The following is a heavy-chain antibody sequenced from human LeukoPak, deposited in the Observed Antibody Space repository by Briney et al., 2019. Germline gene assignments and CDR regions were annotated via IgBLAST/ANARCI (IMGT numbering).Heavy chain of an antibody. CDR2: IYYTGST. D-gene: IGHD6-13*01. Sequence: PSETLSLTCTVSGGSISRYYWTWIRQPAGKGLEWIGRIYYTGSTNYSPSLKSRVTMSVDTSKNQFSLELSSVTAADTAVYYCARVTSSWSLDNWGQGTLVTVSS. CDR3: ARVTSSWSLDN. CDR1: GGSISRYY. J-gene: IGHJ4*02. V-gene: IGHV4-4*07.